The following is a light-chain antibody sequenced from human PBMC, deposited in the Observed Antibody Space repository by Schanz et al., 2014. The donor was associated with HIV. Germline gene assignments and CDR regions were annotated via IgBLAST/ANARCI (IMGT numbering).Light chain of an antibody. J-gene: IGLJ3*02. CDR1: SSDVGGYNY. CDR2: DVS. V-gene: IGLV2-11*01. CDR3: SSYTTGGTLV. Sequence: QSALTQPRSVSGSPGQSVAISCTGTSSDVGGYNYVSWYQQHPGKAPKLMIYDVSKRPSGVPDRFSGSKSGNTASLTISGLQAEDEADYYCSSYTTGGTLVFGGGTKLTVL.